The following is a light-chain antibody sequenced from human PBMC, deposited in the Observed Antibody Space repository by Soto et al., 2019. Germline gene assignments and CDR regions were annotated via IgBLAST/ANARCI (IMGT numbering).Light chain of an antibody. CDR1: SSDVGSYNR. Sequence: QSALTQPPSVSGSPGQSVTISCTGTSSDVGSYNRVSWYQQPPGTAPNLLIYEASNRPSGVPDRCSGSKSGNTASLTSSGLQADEEDDYYCSLYTSNFTYVFGAGTKVTVL. J-gene: IGLJ1*01. V-gene: IGLV2-18*01. CDR2: EAS. CDR3: SLYTSNFTYV.